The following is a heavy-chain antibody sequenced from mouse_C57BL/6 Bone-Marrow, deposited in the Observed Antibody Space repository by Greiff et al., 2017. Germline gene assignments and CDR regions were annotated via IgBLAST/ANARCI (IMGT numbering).Heavy chain of an antibody. CDR1: GFTFSDYG. Sequence: EVQRVESGGGLVKPGGSLKLSCAASGFTFSDYGMHWVRQAPEKGLEWVAYISSGRSTIYYADTVKGRFTISRDNAKNTLFLHMTSLRSEDTAMYYCARGDYGIAWFAYWGQGTLVTVSA. D-gene: IGHD1-1*01. V-gene: IGHV5-17*01. CDR3: ARGDYGIAWFAY. CDR2: ISSGRSTI. J-gene: IGHJ3*01.